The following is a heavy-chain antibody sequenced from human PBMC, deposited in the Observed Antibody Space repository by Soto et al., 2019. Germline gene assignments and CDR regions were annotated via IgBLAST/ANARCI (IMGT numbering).Heavy chain of an antibody. J-gene: IGHJ6*02. Sequence: QEQLLQSGAEVRKPGSSVKVSCKASGGTFDNYAVSWVRQAPGQGLEWMGGIITMFETVNYAQRFQGRLTIAADESTSTAYMEMTSLTYADTAIYCCARGLRTGNYGMDVWGQGTTVTVSS. V-gene: IGHV1-69*01. CDR2: IITMFETV. CDR3: ARGLRTGNYGMDV. CDR1: GGTFDNYA.